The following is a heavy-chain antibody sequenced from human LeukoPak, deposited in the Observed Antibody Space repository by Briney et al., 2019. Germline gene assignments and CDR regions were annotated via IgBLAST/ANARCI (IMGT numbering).Heavy chain of an antibody. Sequence: PGGSPRLSCAASGFTFSSYAVSWVRQAPGKGLEWVSAISGSGGSTYYADSVKGRFTIARDNSKNTLYLQMNSLRAEDTAVYYCAKRNYGSGSYVGGFDYWGQGTLVTVSS. V-gene: IGHV3-23*01. CDR2: ISGSGGST. J-gene: IGHJ4*02. CDR1: GFTFSSYA. D-gene: IGHD3-10*01. CDR3: AKRNYGSGSYVGGFDY.